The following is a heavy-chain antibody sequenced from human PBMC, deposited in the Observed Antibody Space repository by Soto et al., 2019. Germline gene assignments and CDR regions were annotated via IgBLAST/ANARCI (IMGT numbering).Heavy chain of an antibody. CDR3: ARSVRGVTMDV. D-gene: IGHD3-10*01. V-gene: IGHV2-5*02. CDR1: GFSLSTEGVG. CDR2: IYWDDDK. J-gene: IGHJ6*02. Sequence: QITLKESGLASLKPTQTLTLTCSFSGFSLSTEGVGVNWIRQPPGKALEWLALIYWDDDKRYSPSLKSRLTITKDTSKNQVVLTLTNIHPGDTGTYFCARSVRGVTMDVWGQGTAVTVSS.